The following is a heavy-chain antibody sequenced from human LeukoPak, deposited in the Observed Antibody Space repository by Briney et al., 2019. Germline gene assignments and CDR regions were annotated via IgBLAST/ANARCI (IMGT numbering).Heavy chain of an antibody. D-gene: IGHD5-18*01. CDR3: ARHGVTAMVWGFDY. J-gene: IGHJ4*02. V-gene: IGHV4-59*08. Sequence: SETLSLTCTVSGGSISSYYWSWIRQPPGKGLEWIGYIYYSGSTNYNPSLKSQVTISVDTSKNQFSLKLSSVTAADTAVYYCARHGVTAMVWGFDYWGQGTLVTVSS. CDR2: IYYSGST. CDR1: GGSISSYY.